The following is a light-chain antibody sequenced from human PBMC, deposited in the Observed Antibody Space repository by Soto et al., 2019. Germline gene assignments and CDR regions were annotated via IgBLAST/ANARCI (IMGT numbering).Light chain of an antibody. CDR3: TSFSSSSTAVV. V-gene: IGLV2-14*03. CDR1: SSDVGVYNY. CDR2: DVS. J-gene: IGLJ2*01. Sequence: QSVLTQPASVSGSPGQSITISCTGTSSDVGVYNYVSWYQQHPGKAPKLMIYDVSDRPSGVSNRFSGSKSGNTASLTISGLQAEDEDDYYCTSFSSSSTAVVFGGGTKLTVL.